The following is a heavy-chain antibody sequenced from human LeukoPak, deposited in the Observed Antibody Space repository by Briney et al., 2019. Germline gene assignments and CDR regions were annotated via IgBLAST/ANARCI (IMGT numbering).Heavy chain of an antibody. J-gene: IGHJ6*02. CDR1: GYTFTNYT. V-gene: IGHV7-4-1*02. CDR2: IDTNTGNP. Sequence: ASVKVSCKASGYTFTNYTLNWVRQAPGQGLEWMGWIDTNTGNPTYAQGFIGRFVFSLDTSVTTAYLQISSLKAEDTAVYYCARGDPRGAGQYYGMDVWGQGTTVTVSS. D-gene: IGHD1-26*01. CDR3: ARGDPRGAGQYYGMDV.